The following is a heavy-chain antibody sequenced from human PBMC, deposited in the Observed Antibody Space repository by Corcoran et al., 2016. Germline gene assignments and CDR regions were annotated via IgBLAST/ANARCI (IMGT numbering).Heavy chain of an antibody. CDR1: GYTFTSYY. Sequence: QVQLVQSGAEVKKPGASVKVSCKASGYTFTSYYMHWVRQAPGQGLEWMGIINPSGGSTSYAQMFQGRVTMTRDTSTSTVYMELSSLRAEDTAVYYCVTSSGVHSYDPVDDFDIWGQGTMVTVSS. V-gene: IGHV1-46*01. CDR2: INPSGGST. CDR3: VTSSGVHSYDPVDDFDI. J-gene: IGHJ3*02. D-gene: IGHD5-18*01.